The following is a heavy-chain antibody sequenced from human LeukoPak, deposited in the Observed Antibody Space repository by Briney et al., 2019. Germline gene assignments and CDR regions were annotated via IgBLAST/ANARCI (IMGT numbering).Heavy chain of an antibody. CDR3: ARDRYSSSWPYYFDY. J-gene: IGHJ4*02. CDR2: ISSSSSTI. Sequence: GGSLRLSCAASGFTFSSYSMNWVRQAPGKGLEWVSYISSSSSTIYYADSVKGRFTISRDNAKNSLYLQMNSLRDEDTAVYYCARDRYSSSWPYYFDYWGQGTPVTVSS. CDR1: GFTFSSYS. V-gene: IGHV3-48*02. D-gene: IGHD6-13*01.